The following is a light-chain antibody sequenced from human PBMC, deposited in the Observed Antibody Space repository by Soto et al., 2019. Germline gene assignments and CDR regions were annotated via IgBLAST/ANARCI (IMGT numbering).Light chain of an antibody. J-gene: IGKJ3*01. CDR2: DTS. CDR3: QQRGTWPPT. V-gene: IGKV3-11*01. CDR1: QSASIS. Sequence: EIVLTQSPATLSLSPGERATLSCRASQSASISLGWYQQKPGQAPRLLIYDTSNRATGIPARFSGSGSGTDFTLAISSLEPEDFAVYYCQQRGTWPPTFGPGTKVDIK.